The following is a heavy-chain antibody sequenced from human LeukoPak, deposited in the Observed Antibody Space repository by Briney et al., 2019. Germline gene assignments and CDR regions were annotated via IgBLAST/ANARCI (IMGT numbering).Heavy chain of an antibody. CDR1: GITFSDYG. J-gene: IGHJ4*02. D-gene: IGHD3-10*01. CDR3: TTANGEEFDY. Sequence: PGGSLRLSCTESGITFSDYGMSWVRQAPGKGLEWVGRIKSKTDGGTTDYAAPVKGRFTISRDDSKNTLYLQMNSLKTEDTAVYYCTTANGEEFDYWGQGTLVTVSS. V-gene: IGHV3-15*01. CDR2: IKSKTDGGTT.